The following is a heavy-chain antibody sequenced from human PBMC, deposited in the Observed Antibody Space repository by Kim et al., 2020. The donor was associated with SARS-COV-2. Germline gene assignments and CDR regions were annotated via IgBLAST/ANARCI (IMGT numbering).Heavy chain of an antibody. D-gene: IGHD2-2*01. CDR1: GGTFSSYA. CDR3: AREFYAAHAFDI. CDR2: IIPIFGTA. Sequence: SVKVSCKASGGTFSSYAISWVRQAPGQGLEWMGGIIPIFGTANYAQKFQGRVTITADESTSTAYMELSSLRSEDTAVYYCAREFYAAHAFDIWGQGTMVTVSS. V-gene: IGHV1-69*13. J-gene: IGHJ3*02.